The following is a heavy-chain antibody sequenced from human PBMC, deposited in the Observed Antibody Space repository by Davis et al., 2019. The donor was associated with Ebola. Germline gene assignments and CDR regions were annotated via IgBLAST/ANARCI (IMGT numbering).Heavy chain of an antibody. CDR3: ARDCYSDVSGYFFEQGH. CDR2: IIAVFGIP. J-gene: IGHJ4*02. V-gene: IGHV1-69*13. Sequence: SVKVSCKASGGTFSSYAISWVRQAPGQGLDWMGWIIAVFGIPKYAQKFQGRVTITADESTSTAYMELSSLRSEDTAMYYCARDCYSDVSGYFFEQGHWGQGTLVTVSS. CDR1: GGTFSSYA. D-gene: IGHD3-22*01.